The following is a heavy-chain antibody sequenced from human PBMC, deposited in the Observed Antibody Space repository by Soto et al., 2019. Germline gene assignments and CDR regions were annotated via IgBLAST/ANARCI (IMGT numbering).Heavy chain of an antibody. CDR1: GYTFTSYG. CDR3: AREPLVGIAPVGYYGMDV. Sequence: ASVKVSCKASGYTFTSYGISWVRQAPGQGLEWMGWISAYNGNTNYAQKLQGRVTMTTDTSTSTAYMELRSLRSDDTAVYYFAREPLVGIAPVGYYGMDVWGQGTTVTVSS. D-gene: IGHD6-13*01. V-gene: IGHV1-18*01. J-gene: IGHJ6*02. CDR2: ISAYNGNT.